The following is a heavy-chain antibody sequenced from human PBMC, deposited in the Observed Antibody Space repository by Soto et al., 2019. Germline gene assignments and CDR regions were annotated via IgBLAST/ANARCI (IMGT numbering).Heavy chain of an antibody. J-gene: IGHJ4*02. CDR1: GFTLSNYD. V-gene: IGHV3-48*02. D-gene: IGHD5-18*01. CDR3: ASRAHTYAFDF. CDR2: ITTSSSSR. Sequence: GGSLRFSCAASGFTLSNYDMNWVRQAPGKGLEWLSYITTSSSSRYYADSVKGRFTISRDNAKNSLYLQMNSLRDEDTALYFCASRAHTYAFDFWGQGALVTVSS.